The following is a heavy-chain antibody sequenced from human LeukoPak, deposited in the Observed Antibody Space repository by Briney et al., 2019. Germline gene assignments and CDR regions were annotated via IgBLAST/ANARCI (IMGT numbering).Heavy chain of an antibody. CDR3: ARRRSSSSDY. D-gene: IGHD6-6*01. CDR1: GGSISSYY. Sequence: PSETLSLTCTVSGGSISSYYWSWIRQPPGKGLEWIGEINHSGSTNYNPSLKSRVTISVDTSKNQFSLKLSSVTAADTAVYYCARRRSSSSDYWGQGTLVTVSS. V-gene: IGHV4-34*01. CDR2: INHSGST. J-gene: IGHJ4*02.